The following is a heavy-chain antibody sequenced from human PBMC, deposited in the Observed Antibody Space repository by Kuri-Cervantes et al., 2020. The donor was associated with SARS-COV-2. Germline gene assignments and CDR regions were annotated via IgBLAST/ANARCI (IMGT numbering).Heavy chain of an antibody. D-gene: IGHD5-18*01. CDR3: AKERGYGNEYVDY. Sequence: GESLKISCAASGFMFNDYAMSWVRQAPGKGLEWVSSISGSGISTDYADFVKGRFTISRDNSKNTLYLQMNSLRADETAVYYCAKERGYGNEYVDYWGQGTLVTVSS. J-gene: IGHJ4*02. CDR2: ISGSGIST. V-gene: IGHV3-23*01. CDR1: GFMFNDYA.